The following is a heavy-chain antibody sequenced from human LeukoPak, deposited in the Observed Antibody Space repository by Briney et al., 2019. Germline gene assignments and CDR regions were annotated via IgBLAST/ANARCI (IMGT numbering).Heavy chain of an antibody. CDR2: IYYSGST. V-gene: IGHV4-59*01. CDR1: GGSISSYY. D-gene: IGHD5-12*01. Sequence: SETLSLTCTVSGGSISSYYWSWIRQPPGKGLEWIGYIYYSGSTNYNPSLKSRVNISVDTSKTQFSLTLSSVTAADTAVYYWARDRNSGGYDPRPSWFDPWGQGTLVTVSS. J-gene: IGHJ5*02. CDR3: ARDRNSGGYDPRPSWFDP.